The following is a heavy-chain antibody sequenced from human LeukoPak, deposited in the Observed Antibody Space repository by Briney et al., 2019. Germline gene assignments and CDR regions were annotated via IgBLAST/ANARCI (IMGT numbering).Heavy chain of an antibody. CDR2: IQYDGNKR. V-gene: IGHV3-30*02. J-gene: IGHJ4*02. D-gene: IGHD6-19*01. CDR3: ANTMYSSAWSPFDY. CDR1: TFTFSSYG. Sequence: GGSLRLSCAASTFTFSSYGMHWVRQAPGKGLEWVAFIQYDGNKRYYADSVKGRFTISRDNSKNTLYLRMNSLRPDDTALYYCANTMYSSAWSPFDYWGRGTLVTVSS.